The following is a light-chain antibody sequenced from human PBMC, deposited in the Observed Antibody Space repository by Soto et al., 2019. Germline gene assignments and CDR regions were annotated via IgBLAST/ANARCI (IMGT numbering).Light chain of an antibody. CDR1: QSISSR. J-gene: IGKJ2*01. V-gene: IGKV1-5*03. CDR3: QQYNSYSPYT. Sequence: DIQMTQSPSTLSASVGDRVTITCRASQSISSRLAWYQQKPGKAPKLLIYKASSLESGVPSRFSGSGSGTEVTLTISSLQPDDFATYYCQQYNSYSPYTFGQGTKLEIK. CDR2: KAS.